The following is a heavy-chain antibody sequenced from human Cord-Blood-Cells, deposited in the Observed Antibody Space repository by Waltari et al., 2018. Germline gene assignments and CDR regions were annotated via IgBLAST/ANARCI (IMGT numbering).Heavy chain of an antibody. J-gene: IGHJ4*02. CDR3: ATRRVVSGWYDEVGY. CDR2: LHPEDGET. D-gene: IGHD6-19*01. CDR1: GYTLTELS. Sequence: QVLLLRSGAAVEKPGASVKVLCKVSGYTLTELSMHWLRQAPGKGLEWMGGLHPEDGETIYAQKFQGRVTMTEDTPTDTGYMGLRCLRSGITAVYFCATRRVVSGWYDEVGYWGQGTLVTVSS. V-gene: IGHV1-24*01.